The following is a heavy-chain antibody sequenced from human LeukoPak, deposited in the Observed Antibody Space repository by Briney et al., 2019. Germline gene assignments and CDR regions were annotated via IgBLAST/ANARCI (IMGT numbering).Heavy chain of an antibody. J-gene: IGHJ1*01. D-gene: IGHD2-15*01. CDR2: ISAYNGNT. CDR1: GYTFTSYG. CDR3: ARDRTLYCSGGSCYPLEEYCQH. Sequence: ASVTVSCKASGYTFTSYGISWVRQAPGQGLEWMGWISAYNGNTNYAQKLQGRVTMTTDTSTSTAYMELRSLRSDDTAVYYCARDRTLYCSGGSCYPLEEYCQHWGQGTLVSVSS. V-gene: IGHV1-18*04.